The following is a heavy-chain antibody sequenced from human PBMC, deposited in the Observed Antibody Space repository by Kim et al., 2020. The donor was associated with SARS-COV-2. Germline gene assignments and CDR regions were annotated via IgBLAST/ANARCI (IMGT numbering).Heavy chain of an antibody. D-gene: IGHD3-10*01. CDR1: GGSISSSSYY. CDR2: IYYSGST. J-gene: IGHJ5*02. CDR3: ARRHGSVSYYNENWFDP. Sequence: SETLSLTCTVSGGSISSSSYYWGWIRQPPGKGLEWIGSIYYSGSTYYNPSLKSRVTISVDTSKNQFSLKLSSVTAADTAVYYCARRHGSVSYYNENWFDPWGQGTLVTVSS. V-gene: IGHV4-39*01.